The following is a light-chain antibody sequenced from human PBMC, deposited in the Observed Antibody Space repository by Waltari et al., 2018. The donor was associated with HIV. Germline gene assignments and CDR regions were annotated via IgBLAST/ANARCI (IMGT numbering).Light chain of an antibody. Sequence: TQSPAIVSASPGDRVTLPCRASQGAGANLAWYQQKSGQAPRRLLARSHTAAPGVPARFSGSGVGTDFTLTITNLQSDDFAVYYCQQFANWPSYTFGQGTKL. CDR2: RSH. J-gene: IGKJ2*01. CDR1: QGAGAN. CDR3: QQFANWPSYT. V-gene: IGKV3-15*01.